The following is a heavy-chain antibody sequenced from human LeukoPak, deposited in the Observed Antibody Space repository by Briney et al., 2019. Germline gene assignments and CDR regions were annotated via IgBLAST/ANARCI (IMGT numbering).Heavy chain of an antibody. Sequence: GSLRLSCAASGFTFSSYEMNWVRQAPGKGLEWVSYISSSGSTIYYADSVKGRFTISRDNAKNSLYLQMNSLRAEDTAVYYCARDTPDIVVVPAATYCYGMDVWGQGTTVTVSS. CDR3: ARDTPDIVVVPAATYCYGMDV. V-gene: IGHV3-48*03. J-gene: IGHJ6*02. D-gene: IGHD2-2*01. CDR1: GFTFSSYE. CDR2: ISSSGSTI.